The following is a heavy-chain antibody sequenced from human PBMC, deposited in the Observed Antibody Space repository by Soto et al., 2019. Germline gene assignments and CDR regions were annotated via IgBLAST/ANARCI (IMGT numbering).Heavy chain of an antibody. D-gene: IGHD5-12*01. Sequence: QVQLVQSGAEVKKPGSSVKVSCKASGGTFSTYTISWVRQAPGQGLEWVGRIIPILAIANYAQKFQGRVTITADKSTSTAYMELSSLRSEDTAVYYCARDPSAYDLPAYWGQGTLVTVSS. J-gene: IGHJ4*02. CDR2: IIPILAIA. CDR1: GGTFSTYT. CDR3: ARDPSAYDLPAY. V-gene: IGHV1-69*08.